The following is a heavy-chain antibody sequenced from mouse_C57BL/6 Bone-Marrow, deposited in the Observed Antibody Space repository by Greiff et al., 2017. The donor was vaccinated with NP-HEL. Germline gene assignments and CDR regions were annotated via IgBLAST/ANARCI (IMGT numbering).Heavy chain of an antibody. CDR3: ARGYYGSPFDY. J-gene: IGHJ2*01. Sequence: QVQLKQSGAELVRPGPSVKISCKASGYPFTNYWIGWARQRPGHGLEWIGDIYPGGGYTNYNEKFKGKATLTADKSSSTAYMQFSSLTSEDSAIYYCARGYYGSPFDYWGQGTTLTVSS. CDR1: GYPFTNYW. D-gene: IGHD1-1*01. CDR2: IYPGGGYT. V-gene: IGHV1-63*01.